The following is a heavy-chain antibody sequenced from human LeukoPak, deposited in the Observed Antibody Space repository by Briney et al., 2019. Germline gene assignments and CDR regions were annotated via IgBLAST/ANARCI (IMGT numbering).Heavy chain of an antibody. CDR3: AREKMLP. CDR2: IKHDGSEK. CDR1: GFTFSSYA. J-gene: IGHJ4*02. D-gene: IGHD3-10*02. V-gene: IGHV3-7*01. Sequence: PGGSLRLSCAASGFTFSSYAMSWVRQAPGKGLEWVANIKHDGSEKYYVDSVMGRFTISRDNAKNSLYLQMNSLRAEDTAVYYCAREKMLPWSQGTLVTVSS.